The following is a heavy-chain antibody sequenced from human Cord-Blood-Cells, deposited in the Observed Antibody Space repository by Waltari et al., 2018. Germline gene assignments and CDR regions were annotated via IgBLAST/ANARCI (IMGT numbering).Heavy chain of an antibody. Sequence: EVQLVESGGGLIQPGGSLRLSCAASGLTVSSNYMSWVRQAPGKGLEWVSVIYSGGSTYYADSVKGRFTISRDNSKNTLYLQMNSLRAEDTAVYYCASGAREVTTRFDYWGQGTLVTVSS. J-gene: IGHJ4*02. CDR2: IYSGGST. CDR1: GLTVSSNY. V-gene: IGHV3-53*01. CDR3: ASGAREVTTRFDY. D-gene: IGHD4-17*01.